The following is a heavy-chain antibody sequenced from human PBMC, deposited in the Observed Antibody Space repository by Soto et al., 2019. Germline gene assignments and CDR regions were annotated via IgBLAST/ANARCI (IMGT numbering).Heavy chain of an antibody. V-gene: IGHV3-11*01. CDR2: ISGTGATK. D-gene: IGHD3-10*01. CDR3: AIGGGQIYYKGLDV. Sequence: QVQLVESGGTLVKPGGSLRLSCAASGFFFSDYYLSWIRQAPGKGLECVAYISGTGATKYYADSVEGRFTISRDNPKSSLYLQMNILRAEDAAVYYCAIGGGQIYYKGLDVWGQGTTVTVSS. CDR1: GFFFSDYY. J-gene: IGHJ6*02.